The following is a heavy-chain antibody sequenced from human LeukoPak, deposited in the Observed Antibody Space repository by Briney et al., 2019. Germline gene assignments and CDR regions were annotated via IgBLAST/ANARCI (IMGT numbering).Heavy chain of an antibody. CDR3: AREWQGGIAAAGTRIEGDY. J-gene: IGHJ4*02. V-gene: IGHV3-7*01. CDR1: GFSVSGYW. D-gene: IGHD6-13*01. CDR2: IKQDGSEK. Sequence: PGGSLRLSCAVSGFSVSGYWMTWLRQAPGKGLEWVANIKQDGSEKNYVDSVKGRFTISRDNAENSLFLQMNSLRVEDTAVYYCAREWQGGIAAAGTRIEGDYWGQGTLVAVSS.